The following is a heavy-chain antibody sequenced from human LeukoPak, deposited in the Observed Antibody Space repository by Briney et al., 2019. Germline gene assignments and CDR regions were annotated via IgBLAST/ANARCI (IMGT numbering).Heavy chain of an antibody. D-gene: IGHD3-22*01. J-gene: IGHJ4*02. Sequence: WGSLRLPCVASGFTFSTYAMSWLRQAPGKGLEWVTSISDSGVSTYYADSVKGRFTMSRDNSKNTLYLQMNSLRAEDTAVYYCAKTVSSSDFYTYFNCWGQGTLVTVSS. V-gene: IGHV3-23*01. CDR2: ISDSGVST. CDR3: AKTVSSSDFYTYFNC. CDR1: GFTFSTYA.